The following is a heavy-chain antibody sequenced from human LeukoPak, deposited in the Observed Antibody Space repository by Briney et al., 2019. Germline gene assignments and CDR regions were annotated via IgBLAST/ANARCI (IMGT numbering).Heavy chain of an antibody. CDR2: ISHDGSNE. V-gene: IGHV3-30-3*01. J-gene: IGHJ4*02. Sequence: PGGSLRLSCVASGFTFNSYTMHWVRQAPGKGLEWVAVISHDGSNEYYADSVKGRFTISRDNAKNSLYLQMNSLRAEDTAVYYCARDQSAAVRPLDYWGQGTLVTVSS. CDR1: GFTFNSYT. CDR3: ARDQSAAVRPLDY. D-gene: IGHD6-13*01.